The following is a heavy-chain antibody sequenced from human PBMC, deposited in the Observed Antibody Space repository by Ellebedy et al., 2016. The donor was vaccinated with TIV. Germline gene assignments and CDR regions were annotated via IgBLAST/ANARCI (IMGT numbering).Heavy chain of an antibody. CDR3: ARDPALPRGRFDP. V-gene: IGHV4-39*07. Sequence: MPSETLSLTCTVSGGSISNSDYYWDWIRQPPGKGLEWIVYYSGSTYYNPSLKSLVTISVDTSKNQFSLNLSSVTAADTAVYYCARDPALPRGRFDPWGQGTLVTVSS. J-gene: IGHJ5*02. CDR2: YYSGST. CDR1: GGSISNSDYY.